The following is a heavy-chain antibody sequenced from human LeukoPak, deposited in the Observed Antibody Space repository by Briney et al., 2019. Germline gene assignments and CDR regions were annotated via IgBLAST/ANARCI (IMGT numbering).Heavy chain of an antibody. D-gene: IGHD6-19*01. CDR3: ARGDSSGWYFFDN. J-gene: IGHJ4*02. CDR2: IHYSGST. Sequence: SETLSLTCTVSGGSISSSSYYWSLIRQPPGKGLEWIGNIHYSGSTFYNPSLKSRVTISVDSSKHQFFLKLSSVTAADTAVYDCARGDSSGWYFFDNWGQGTLVTVSS. V-gene: IGHV4-39*01. CDR1: GGSISSSSYY.